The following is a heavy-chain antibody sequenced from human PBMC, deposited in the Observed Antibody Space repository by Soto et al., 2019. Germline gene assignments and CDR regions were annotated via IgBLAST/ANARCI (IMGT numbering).Heavy chain of an antibody. J-gene: IGHJ4*02. CDR1: GFTFSNYW. CDR2: INGDGRNT. CDR3: ARLLAVAGINY. D-gene: IGHD6-19*01. Sequence: EVQLVESGGGLVQPGGSLRLSCAASGFTFSNYWMHWVRQVPGKGLVWVSRINGDGRNTSYADFVKGRFTISRDNAKNTLYLQMDSLGAEDTAVYYCARLLAVAGINYWGQGTLVTVSS. V-gene: IGHV3-74*01.